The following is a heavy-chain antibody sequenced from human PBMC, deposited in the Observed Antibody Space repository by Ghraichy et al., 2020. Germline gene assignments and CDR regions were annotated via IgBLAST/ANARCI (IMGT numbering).Heavy chain of an antibody. CDR2: IYYNGST. Sequence: SETLSLTCEVSGGSITSSSYHWGWIRQPPGKGLEYIGNIYYNGSTYYNPSLKSRVTISIDTSKNQFSLKLSSVTAADTATYSCVTKKYYYDGSGYYGWFDPWGQGTLVTVSS. V-gene: IGHV4-39*01. D-gene: IGHD3-22*01. CDR1: GGSITSSSYH. CDR3: VTKKYYYDGSGYYGWFDP. J-gene: IGHJ5*02.